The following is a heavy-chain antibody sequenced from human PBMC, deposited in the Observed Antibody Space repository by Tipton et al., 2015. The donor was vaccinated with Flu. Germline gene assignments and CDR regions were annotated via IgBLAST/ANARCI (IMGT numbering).Heavy chain of an antibody. D-gene: IGHD2-21*01. CDR2: IDHSGDT. CDR1: GGSISGYN. J-gene: IGHJ6*02. V-gene: IGHV4-34*01. Sequence: TLSLTCAVYGGSISGYNWSWIRQSPGKGLEWLGEIDHSGDTQYNPSLGSRVTISVDMSNNQLSLKLRSVTAADTAVFYCARSFRVAVIGGMDVWGQGTTAVVSS. CDR3: ARSFRVAVIGGMDV.